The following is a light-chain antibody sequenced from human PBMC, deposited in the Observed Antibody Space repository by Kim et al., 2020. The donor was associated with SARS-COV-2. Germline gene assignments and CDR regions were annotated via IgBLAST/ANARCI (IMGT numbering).Light chain of an antibody. CDR1: RDISRW. CDR2: AAS. J-gene: IGKJ2*01. Sequence: SASVGHRVTITCRASRDISRWLAWYQQTPGRAPKLLIHAASSLRSGVPSRVSGSGSGTDFPLTVSSLQPEDFATYYCQQANSFPYTFGQGTKLEI. V-gene: IGKV1-12*01. CDR3: QQANSFPYT.